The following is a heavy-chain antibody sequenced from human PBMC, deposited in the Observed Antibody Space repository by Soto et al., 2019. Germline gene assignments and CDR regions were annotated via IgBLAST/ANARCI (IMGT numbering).Heavy chain of an antibody. CDR1: GFTFSSYG. CDR2: ISYDGSDK. CDR3: AKVGSPGIAAADYYYYYGMDV. Sequence: SLRLSCASSGFTFSSYGMHWVRQAPGKGLEWVAVISYDGSDKYYADSVKGRFTISRDNSKNTLYLQMNSLRAEDTAVYYCAKVGSPGIAAADYYYYYGMDVWGQGTTVTVSS. V-gene: IGHV3-30*18. D-gene: IGHD6-13*01. J-gene: IGHJ6*02.